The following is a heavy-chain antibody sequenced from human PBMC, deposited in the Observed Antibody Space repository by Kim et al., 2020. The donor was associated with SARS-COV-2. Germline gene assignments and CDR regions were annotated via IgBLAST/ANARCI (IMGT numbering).Heavy chain of an antibody. CDR1: GFIFSRYY. V-gene: IGHV3-74*01. J-gene: IGHJ4*02. D-gene: IGHD1-26*01. CDR3: ARDGVGTTPLDW. Sequence: GGSLRLSCAASGFIFSRYYMHWVRQVPGKGLVWVSYISGDGSRTSYTDSVKGRFTISRDNAKNTLHLQMNSLRAEDTAVYYCARDGVGTTPLDWWGKGT. CDR2: ISGDGSRT.